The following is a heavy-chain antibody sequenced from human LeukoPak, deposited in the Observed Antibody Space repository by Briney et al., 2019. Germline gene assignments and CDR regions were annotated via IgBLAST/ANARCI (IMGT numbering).Heavy chain of an antibody. CDR1: GFIFSNAW. J-gene: IGHJ4*02. V-gene: IGHV3-15*01. D-gene: IGHD2-15*01. Sequence: AGPLRLSCAGSGFIFSNAWMSWVRKAPGKGLEWVARIKSIPDGWATLYAAPVQGRATISRDDSTHTVYLQMDSLKTEDTAVYYCTTGFMEDYSGNWGQGTLVTVCS. CDR3: TTGFMEDYSGN. CDR2: IKSIPDGWAT.